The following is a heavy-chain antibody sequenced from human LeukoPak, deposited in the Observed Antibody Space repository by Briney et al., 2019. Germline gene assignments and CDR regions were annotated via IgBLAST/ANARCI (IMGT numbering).Heavy chain of an antibody. V-gene: IGHV1-8*03. CDR1: GYTFTDYD. CDR2: INPNSAST. D-gene: IGHD4-17*01. Sequence: ASVKVSCKTSGYTFTDYDVHWVRQAPGQGLEWMGWINPNSASTNYAQRLQGRVTFTRDTSLNIAYMELSSLTSEDAAVYFCARGDFGETNTAFDVWGQGTLVAVSS. CDR3: ARGDFGETNTAFDV. J-gene: IGHJ3*01.